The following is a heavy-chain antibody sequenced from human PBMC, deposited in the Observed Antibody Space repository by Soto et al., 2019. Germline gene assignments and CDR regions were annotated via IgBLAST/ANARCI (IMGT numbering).Heavy chain of an antibody. CDR2: IIPIFGTA. V-gene: IGHV1-69*05. CDR1: GGTFSSYA. D-gene: IGHD3-3*01. J-gene: IGHJ4*02. CDR3: ARASTLGRDFWSGYNLDY. Sequence: ASVKVSCKASGGTFSSYAISWVRQAPGQGLEWMGGIIPIFGTANYAQKFQGRFTMTRDTSISTAYMELSRLRSDDTAVYYCARASTLGRDFWSGYNLDYWGQGTMGTVSS.